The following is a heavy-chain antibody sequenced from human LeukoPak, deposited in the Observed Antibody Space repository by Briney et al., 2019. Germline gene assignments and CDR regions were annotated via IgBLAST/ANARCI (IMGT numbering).Heavy chain of an antibody. J-gene: IGHJ3*02. V-gene: IGHV3-66*01. D-gene: IGHD3-22*01. CDR1: VLTVSSNY. Sequence: PGGSLRLSCAASVLTVSSNYMSWVSRAPGKGLEWVSVIYSGGSTYYAVSVKGRFTISRDNSKNTLYLQMKSLRAEDTAVYYCARDGAMIPDAFDIWGQGTMATVSS. CDR2: IYSGGST. CDR3: ARDGAMIPDAFDI.